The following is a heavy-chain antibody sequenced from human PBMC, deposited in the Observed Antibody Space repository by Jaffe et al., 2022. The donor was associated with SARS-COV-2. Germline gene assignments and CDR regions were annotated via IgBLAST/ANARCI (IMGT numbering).Heavy chain of an antibody. CDR3: ARHSYDYIATDS. D-gene: IGHD4-4*01. CDR1: GYTFTSYY. Sequence: QVHLVQSGAEVKKPGASVKISCKASGYTFTSYYIHWVRQAPGHRLEWLGIINPSGDDTTYAQNFQGRLTMTRDTSTSTVYMELSSLRSDDTAVYYCARHSYDYIATDSWGQGTLVTVSS. V-gene: IGHV1-46*01. CDR2: INPSGDDT. J-gene: IGHJ4*02.